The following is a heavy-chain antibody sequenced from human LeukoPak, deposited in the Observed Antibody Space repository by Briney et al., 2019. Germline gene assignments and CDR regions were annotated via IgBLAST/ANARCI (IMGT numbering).Heavy chain of an antibody. CDR1: GGTLSSYA. V-gene: IGHV1-69*05. CDR3: ARALALDYYYYMDV. J-gene: IGHJ6*03. CDR2: IIPIFGTA. Sequence: GASVKVSCKASGGTLSSYAISWVRQAPGQGLEWMGGIIPIFGTANYAQKFQGRVTITTDESTSTAYMELSSLRSEDTAVYYCARALALDYYYYMDVWGKGTTVTVSS. D-gene: IGHD6-13*01.